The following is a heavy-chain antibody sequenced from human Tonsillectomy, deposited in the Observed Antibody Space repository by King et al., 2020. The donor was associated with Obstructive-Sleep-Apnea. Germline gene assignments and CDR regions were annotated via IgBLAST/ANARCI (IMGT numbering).Heavy chain of an antibody. J-gene: IGHJ4*02. CDR2: LDPEDGET. CDR3: ATDQTYSSHRALHY. CDR1: GYTLTELS. Sequence: VQLVESGTEVKKPGASVKVSCKVSGYTLTELSMHWVRQAPGKGLEWMGGLDPEDGETIYAQKFQGRVTMTEDTSTDTAYMELSSLRSEDTAVYYCATDQTYSSHRALHYWGQGTLVTVSS. V-gene: IGHV1-24*01. D-gene: IGHD6-13*01.